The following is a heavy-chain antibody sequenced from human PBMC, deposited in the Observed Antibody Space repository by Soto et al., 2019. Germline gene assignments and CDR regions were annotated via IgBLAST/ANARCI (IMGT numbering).Heavy chain of an antibody. CDR2: LFYSGST. Sequence: SETLSLTCTVSGGSISSEGSYWSWIRQHPGKGLEWIGCLFYSGSTYHNPSLKSRVTISVDTSKNQFSLKLSSVTAADTAVYYCARHGIWFGELLWVGFDYWGQGTLVTVSS. D-gene: IGHD3-10*01. CDR1: GGSISSEGSY. CDR3: ARHGIWFGELLWVGFDY. J-gene: IGHJ4*02. V-gene: IGHV4-31*03.